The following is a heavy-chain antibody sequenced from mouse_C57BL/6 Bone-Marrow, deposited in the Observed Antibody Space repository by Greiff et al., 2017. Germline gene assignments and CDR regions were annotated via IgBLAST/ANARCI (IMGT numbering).Heavy chain of an antibody. J-gene: IGHJ4*01. CDR1: GYTFTSYW. D-gene: IGHD1-1*01. CDR2: IDPSDSET. V-gene: IGHV1-52*01. Sequence: QVQLQQPGAELVRPGSSVKLSCKASGYTFTSYWMHWVKQRPIQGLEWIGNIDPSDSETHYNQKFKDKATLTVDKSSSTAYMQLSSLTSEDSAVYYWTIRGYGSSYDAMDYWGQGTAATVSS. CDR3: TIRGYGSSYDAMDY.